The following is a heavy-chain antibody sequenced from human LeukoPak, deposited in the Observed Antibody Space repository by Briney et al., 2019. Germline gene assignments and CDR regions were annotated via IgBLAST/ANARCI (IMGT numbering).Heavy chain of an antibody. CDR1: GFTFTDYF. J-gene: IGHJ6*02. CDR3: ARNNGMDV. Sequence: GGSLRLSCVASGFTFTDYFMSWVRQVPGRGPEWVANVNRDGSETYYLDSVKGRFTISKDNAKNSLYLQMNSLRAEDTALYHCARNNGMDVWGQGTTVIVSS. V-gene: IGHV3-7*03. CDR2: VNRDGSET.